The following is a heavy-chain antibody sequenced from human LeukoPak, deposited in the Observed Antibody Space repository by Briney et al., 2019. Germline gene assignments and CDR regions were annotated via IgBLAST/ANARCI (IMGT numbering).Heavy chain of an antibody. Sequence: PGRSLRLSCEASGFTFSSYGMHWVRQAPGKGLEWVAVISYDESNKNYADSVKGRFTISRDNSKNTLYLQMNSLRAEDTAVYFCAKYGSYNYFDTSPDYWGQGTLVTVSS. D-gene: IGHD3-22*01. CDR3: AKYGSYNYFDTSPDY. CDR1: GFTFSSYG. J-gene: IGHJ4*02. CDR2: ISYDESNK. V-gene: IGHV3-30*18.